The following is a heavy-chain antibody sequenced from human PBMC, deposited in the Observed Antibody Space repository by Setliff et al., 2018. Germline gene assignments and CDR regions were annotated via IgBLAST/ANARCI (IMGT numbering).Heavy chain of an antibody. D-gene: IGHD5-12*01. J-gene: IGHJ4*02. V-gene: IGHV3-7*01. Sequence: GGSLRLSCAASVLNFDKYWMTWVRQAPGKGLEWVANINQYGNETYSVDSVKGRFTVSRDNAKDSLYLRMNSLRAEDTAVYYCARVYSGYDPNHYFDYWGQGTLVTVSS. CDR3: ARVYSGYDPNHYFDY. CDR1: VLNFDKYW. CDR2: INQYGNET.